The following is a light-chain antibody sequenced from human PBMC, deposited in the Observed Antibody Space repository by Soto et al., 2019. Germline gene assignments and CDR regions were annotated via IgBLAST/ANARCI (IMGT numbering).Light chain of an antibody. CDR3: QHYNSYSEA. Sequence: DGQMTQSPSSLSASVGDRVTVTCRASQTISSWLAWYQQKPGKAPKLLIYKASTLKSGVPSRFSGSGSGTEFTLTISSLQPDDFATYYCQHYNSYSEAFGQGTKVDIK. J-gene: IGKJ1*01. CDR1: QTISSW. V-gene: IGKV1-5*03. CDR2: KAS.